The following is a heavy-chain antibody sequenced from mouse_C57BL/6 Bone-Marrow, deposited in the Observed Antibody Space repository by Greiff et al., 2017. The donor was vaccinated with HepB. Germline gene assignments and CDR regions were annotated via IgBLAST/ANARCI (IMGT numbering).Heavy chain of an antibody. D-gene: IGHD2-1*01. Sequence: QVHVKQSGAELVRPGTSVKMSCKASGYTFTNYWIGWAKQRPGHGLEWIGDIYPGGGYTNYNEKFKGKATLTADKSSSTSEDSAIYYCARGTLLLYWYFDVWCTGTTVTVSS. CDR3: ARGTLLLYWYFDV. V-gene: IGHV1-63*01. CDR2: IYPGGGYT. J-gene: IGHJ1*03. CDR1: GYTFTNYW.